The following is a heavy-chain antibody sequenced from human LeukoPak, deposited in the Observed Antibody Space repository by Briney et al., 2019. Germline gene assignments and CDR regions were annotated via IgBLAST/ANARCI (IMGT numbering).Heavy chain of an antibody. CDR1: GFTFSSYS. D-gene: IGHD2-2*01. J-gene: IGHJ6*03. CDR2: ISSSSSYT. V-gene: IGHV3-21*01. CDR3: ASWSLGYCSSTSCYGYYYMDV. Sequence: GGSLRLSCAASGFTFSSYSMNWVRQAPGKGLEWVSSISSSSSYTYYADSVKGRFTISRDNAKNSLYLQMNSLRAEDTAVYYCASWSLGYCSSTSCYGYYYMDVWGKGTTVTVSS.